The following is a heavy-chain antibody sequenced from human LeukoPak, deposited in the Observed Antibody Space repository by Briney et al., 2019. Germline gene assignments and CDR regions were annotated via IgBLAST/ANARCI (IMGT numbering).Heavy chain of an antibody. V-gene: IGHV3-30-3*02. CDR3: AKCPYAVAVAGPDY. CDR2: ISYDGSNK. J-gene: IGHJ4*02. D-gene: IGHD6-19*01. CDR1: GFTFSSYA. Sequence: GGSLRLSCAASGFTFSSYAMHWVRQAPGKGLEWVAVISYDGSNKYYADSVKGRFTISRDNSKNTLYLQMNSLRAEDTAVYCCAKCPYAVAVAGPDYWGQGTLVTVSS.